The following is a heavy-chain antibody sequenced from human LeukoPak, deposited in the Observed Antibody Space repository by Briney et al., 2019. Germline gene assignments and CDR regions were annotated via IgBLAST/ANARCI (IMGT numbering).Heavy chain of an antibody. CDR1: GFTFSSYA. Sequence: PGGSLRLSCAASGFTFSSYAMSWVRQAPGKGLEWVSVIYSGGSTYYADSVKGRFTISRDNSKNTLYLQMNSLRAEDTAVYYCARMNYDFWSTYPFYFDYWGQGTLVTVSS. J-gene: IGHJ4*02. V-gene: IGHV3-53*01. CDR2: IYSGGST. D-gene: IGHD3-3*01. CDR3: ARMNYDFWSTYPFYFDY.